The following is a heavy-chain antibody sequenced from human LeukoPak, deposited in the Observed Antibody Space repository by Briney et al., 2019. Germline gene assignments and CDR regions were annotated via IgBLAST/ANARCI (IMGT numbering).Heavy chain of an antibody. V-gene: IGHV4-30-4*08. D-gene: IGHD3-3*01. CDR3: AREARITIFGVVTYYFDY. CDR2: IYYSGST. CDR1: GGSISSGDYY. J-gene: IGHJ4*02. Sequence: SQTLSLTCTVSGGSISSGDYYWSWIRQPPGTGLEWIGYIYYSGSTYYNPSLKSRLNISVDTSKKQFSLKLSSVTAADTAVYYCAREARITIFGVVTYYFDYWGQGTLVTVSS.